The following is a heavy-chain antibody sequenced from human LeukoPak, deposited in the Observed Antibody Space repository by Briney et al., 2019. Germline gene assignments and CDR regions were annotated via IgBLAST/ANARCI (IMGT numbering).Heavy chain of an antibody. CDR3: ARPVCTTTTCYGYYFDY. D-gene: IGHD2-2*01. CDR2: IYPGDSDT. J-gene: IGHJ4*02. V-gene: IGHV5-51*01. CDR1: GYSFTNYW. Sequence: GESLKISCKASGYSFTNYWIGWVRQMPGKGLEWMGIIYPGDSDTRYGPSFQGQVTISADKSISTAYLQWNSLKASDTAMYYCARPVCTTTTCYGYYFDYWGQGTLVTVSS.